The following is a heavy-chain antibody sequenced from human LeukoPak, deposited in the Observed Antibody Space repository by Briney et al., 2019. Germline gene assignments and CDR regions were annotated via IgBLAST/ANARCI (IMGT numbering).Heavy chain of an antibody. V-gene: IGHV3-7*01. J-gene: IGHJ6*02. CDR1: GFTFSSYW. Sequence: GGSLRLSCAASGFTFSSYWMSWVRQAPGKGLEWVANIKQDGSEKYYVDSVKGRFTISRDNAKNSLYLQMNSLRAEDTAVYYCANAAAGIVGYYYYYGMDVWGQGTTDTVSS. CDR2: IKQDGSEK. CDR3: ANAAAGIVGYYYYYGMDV. D-gene: IGHD6-13*01.